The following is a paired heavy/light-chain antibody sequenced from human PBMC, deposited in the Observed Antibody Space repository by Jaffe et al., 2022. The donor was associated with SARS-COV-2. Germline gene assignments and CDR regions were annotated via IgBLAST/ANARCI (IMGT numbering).Light chain of an antibody. J-gene: IGKJ5*01. V-gene: IGKV3-15*01. CDR2: GTS. CDR1: QSVSTN. Sequence: EIVMTQSPATLSVPPGERATLSCRASQSVSTNLAWYQQIPGQAPRLLIYGTSTRATGVPARFSGSGSGTEFTLTISSLQSKDFAVYYCQQYNNWPSSTFGQGTRLEIE. CDR3: QQYNNWPSST.
Heavy chain of an antibody. J-gene: IGHJ4*02. Sequence: QVQLVQSEAEVKKPGASMKISCRASGFIFTSYSLHWVRQAPGQSLEWMGWINTGNGNTKYPQKFQGRVTITSDTSASEAFMELSSLGSDDTGVYYCVRDRAYSGSSSYFDSWGQGTLVTVSS. CDR3: VRDRAYSGSSSYFDS. V-gene: IGHV1-3*04. CDR1: GFIFTSYS. CDR2: INTGNGNT. D-gene: IGHD6-13*01.